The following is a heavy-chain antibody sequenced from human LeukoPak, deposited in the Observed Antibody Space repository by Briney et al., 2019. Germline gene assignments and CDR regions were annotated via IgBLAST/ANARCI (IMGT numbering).Heavy chain of an antibody. D-gene: IGHD2/OR15-2a*01. Sequence: ESLSLTCAASGFTVSSYYRSWVRQPPGKGLEWVWVIYSGGSTYYADSVKGRFTISGDNSKNTLYLQMNSLRAEDTAVYYCARLYADWFDPWGQGTLVTVSS. J-gene: IGHJ5*02. CDR1: GFTVSSYY. CDR2: IYSGGST. CDR3: ARLYADWFDP. V-gene: IGHV3-53*01.